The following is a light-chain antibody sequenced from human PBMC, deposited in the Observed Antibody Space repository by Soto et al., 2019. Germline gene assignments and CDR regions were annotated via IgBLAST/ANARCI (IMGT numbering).Light chain of an antibody. V-gene: IGKV3-20*01. CDR1: QSVSSSY. J-gene: IGKJ4*01. CDR3: QQYGRSMLT. Sequence: EIVLTQSPGTLSLSPGERATLSCRASQSVSSSYLAWYQQKPGQAPRLLIYGASSRATGIPDRFSGSGSGTDFTLTISRLETEDLAVYYCQQYGRSMLTFGGGTKVEIK. CDR2: GAS.